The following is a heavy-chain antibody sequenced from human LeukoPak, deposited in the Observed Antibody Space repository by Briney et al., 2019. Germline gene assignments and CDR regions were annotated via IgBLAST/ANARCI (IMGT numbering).Heavy chain of an antibody. Sequence: SETLSLTCTVSGDSISTSNSYWGWIRQPPGKGLEWIGSIYHSGSTYYNPSLKSRVTISVDTSKNQFSLKLSSVTAADTAVYYCARDLGGYSYGSPSGYWGQGTLVTVSS. D-gene: IGHD5-18*01. J-gene: IGHJ4*02. CDR2: IYHSGST. CDR3: ARDLGGYSYGSPSGY. V-gene: IGHV4-39*07. CDR1: GDSISTSNSY.